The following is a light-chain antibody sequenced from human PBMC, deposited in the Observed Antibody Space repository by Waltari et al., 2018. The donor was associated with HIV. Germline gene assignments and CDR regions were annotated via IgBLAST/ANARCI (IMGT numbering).Light chain of an antibody. CDR2: DVS. J-gene: IGLJ2*01. Sequence: ALTQPAAVSGSPGQSITIPCTGTSSDVGGYNYVSWYQQHPGKAPKLMIYDVSYRPSGVSNRFSGSKSCNTASLTISGLQAEDEADYYCSSYTSSSTLYVVFGGGTKLTVL. CDR1: SSDVGGYNY. V-gene: IGLV2-14*01. CDR3: SSYTSSSTLYVV.